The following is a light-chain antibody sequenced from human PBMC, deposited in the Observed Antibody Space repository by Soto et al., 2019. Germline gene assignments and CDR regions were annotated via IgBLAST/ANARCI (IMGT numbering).Light chain of an antibody. CDR1: QSINSY. CDR3: QQSHSAPLT. V-gene: IGKV1-39*01. CDR2: AAS. J-gene: IGKJ1*01. Sequence: DIQMTQSPSSLSASVGDRVTITCRASQSINSYLNWYQQKPGRAPKLLIYAASSLQSGVPSRFSGSGSGTDFTLTISSLQPEDFTTYYCQQSHSAPLTLGQGTKVDIK.